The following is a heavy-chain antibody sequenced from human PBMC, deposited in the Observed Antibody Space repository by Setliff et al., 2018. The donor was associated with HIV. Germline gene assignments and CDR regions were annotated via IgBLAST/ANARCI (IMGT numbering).Heavy chain of an antibody. D-gene: IGHD6-19*01. Sequence: SETLSLTCGVSGYSISSGSYWGCIRQSPGKKLEWIGSIYHSGGTNYNPSLKSRVTISVDTTKNQFSLKVKSVTAADTAVYFCVKRGIAVAGRWVPRNNWFDPWGQGSLVTVSS. J-gene: IGHJ5*02. V-gene: IGHV4-38-2*01. CDR3: VKRGIAVAGRWVPRNNWFDP. CDR1: GYSISSGSY. CDR2: IYHSGGT.